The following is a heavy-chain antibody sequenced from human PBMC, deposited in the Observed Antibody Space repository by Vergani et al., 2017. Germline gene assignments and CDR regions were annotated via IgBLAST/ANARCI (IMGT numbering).Heavy chain of an antibody. V-gene: IGHV3-15*01. Sequence: EVQLVESGGGLVKPGGSIRLSCAASGFTFSNAWMSWIRQAPGKGLEWVGRIKSKTDGGTTDYAAPVKGRFTISRDDSKNTLYLQMNRLKTEDTAVYYCTTPGPKKDKSSGWLLYWGQGTLVTVSS. CDR3: TTPGPKKDKSSGWLLY. J-gene: IGHJ4*02. CDR1: GFTFSNAW. CDR2: IKSKTDGGTT. D-gene: IGHD6-19*01.